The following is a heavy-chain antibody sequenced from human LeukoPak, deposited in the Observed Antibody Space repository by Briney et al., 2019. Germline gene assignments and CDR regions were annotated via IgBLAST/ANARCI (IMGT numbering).Heavy chain of an antibody. CDR1: GGPFSGYY. V-gene: IGHV4-34*01. Sequence: SETLSLTCAVYGGPFSGYYWSGLRHPPGKGLEWMGETNHSGSPNYNPSLKSRVTISVDTSKNQFSLKLSSVTAADTAVYYCASSGIAAAGIDYWGQGTLVTVSS. J-gene: IGHJ4*02. D-gene: IGHD6-13*01. CDR2: TNHSGSP. CDR3: ASSGIAAAGIDY.